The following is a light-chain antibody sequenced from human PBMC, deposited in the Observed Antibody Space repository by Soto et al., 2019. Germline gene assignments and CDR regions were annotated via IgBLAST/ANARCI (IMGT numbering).Light chain of an antibody. CDR3: HHYGTSVTWT. CDR2: AAS. CDR1: QSVTSNY. V-gene: IGKV3-20*01. Sequence: EVVLTQSPGTVSLSPGERATLSCRASQSVTSNYLAWYQQKPGQAPRLLIYAASNRATGIPDRFSGSGSGTQFTPVISRLEPEDFAVVYCHHYGTSVTWTFGQGTKVEIK. J-gene: IGKJ1*01.